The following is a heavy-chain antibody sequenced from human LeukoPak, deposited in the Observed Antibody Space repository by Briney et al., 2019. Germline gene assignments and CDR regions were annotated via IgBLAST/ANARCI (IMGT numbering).Heavy chain of an antibody. Sequence: PSETLSLTCAVSGGSISSGGYSWSWIRQPPGKGLEWIGYIYHSGSTNYNPSLKSRVTISVDTSKNQFSLKLSSVTAADTAVYYCARAGPLDYDFWSGYYPRYYYYGMDVWGQGTTVTVSS. CDR1: GGSISSGGYS. J-gene: IGHJ6*02. D-gene: IGHD3-3*01. CDR3: ARAGPLDYDFWSGYYPRYYYYGMDV. V-gene: IGHV4-30-2*01. CDR2: IYHSGST.